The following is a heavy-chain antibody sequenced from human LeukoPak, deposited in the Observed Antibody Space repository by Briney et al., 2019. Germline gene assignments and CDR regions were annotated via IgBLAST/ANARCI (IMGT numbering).Heavy chain of an antibody. V-gene: IGHV3-15*04. D-gene: IGHD5-18*01. CDR2: IARKTDGETT. CDR3: VWLYFDY. J-gene: IGHJ4*02. Sequence: GGSLRLSCAASGFTFNNAWMSWVRQAPGKGLEWVGRIARKTDGETTDYAAPVKGRFTISRDDSKNMVYLETNSLKTEDTATYYCVWLYFDYWGQGTLVTVSS. CDR1: GFTFNNAW.